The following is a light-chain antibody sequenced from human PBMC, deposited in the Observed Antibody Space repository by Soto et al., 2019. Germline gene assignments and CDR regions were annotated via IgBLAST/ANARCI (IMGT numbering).Light chain of an antibody. CDR1: QSVSSYS. Sequence: ENVLTQSPGTLSLSPGERATLSCRASQSVSSYSLAWYQQKPGQAPRLLIYGASSRATGIPDRFSGSGSGTDFTLTISRLEPEDFAVYYCQQYGSSPPWTFGQGTKVDIK. V-gene: IGKV3-20*01. J-gene: IGKJ1*01. CDR3: QQYGSSPPWT. CDR2: GAS.